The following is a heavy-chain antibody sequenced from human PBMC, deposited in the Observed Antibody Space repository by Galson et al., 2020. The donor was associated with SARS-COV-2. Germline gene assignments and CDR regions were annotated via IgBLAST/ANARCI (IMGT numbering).Heavy chain of an antibody. D-gene: IGHD3-22*01. CDR3: ARTQDFYDSVDF. CDR1: GDSISFGYH. Sequence: ASETLSLTCTVSGDSISFGYHWGWIRQSPVKGLEWIGAIYHSGSTYYNPSLENRVSISADTSRNQFSLNLRFVTAADTAVYYCARTQDFYDSVDFGGQGILVTVSS. CDR2: IYHSGST. J-gene: IGHJ4*02. V-gene: IGHV4-38-2*02.